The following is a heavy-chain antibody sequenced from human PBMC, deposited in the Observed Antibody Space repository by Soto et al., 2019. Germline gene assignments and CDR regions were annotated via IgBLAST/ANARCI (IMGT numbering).Heavy chain of an antibody. CDR1: GKTFINHW. CDR3: ARQGGMAATPADAFDI. Sequence: PGESLKISCNVCGKTFINHWHAWVRQMPGKGLEWMGIIYPADSHARYSPSFGGQVSISVDKSITTAYWQWSSLEASDRAMYYCARQGGMAATPADAFDIWGQGTMVTVSS. V-gene: IGHV5-51*01. J-gene: IGHJ3*02. D-gene: IGHD6-19*01. CDR2: IYPADSHA.